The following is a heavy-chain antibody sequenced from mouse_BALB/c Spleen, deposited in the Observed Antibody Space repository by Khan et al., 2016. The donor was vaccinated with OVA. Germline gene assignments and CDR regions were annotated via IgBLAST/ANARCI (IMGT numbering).Heavy chain of an antibody. CDR3: ANGNYCWFAY. D-gene: IGHD2-1*01. Sequence: EVQLVESGGVLLEPGGSLKLSCAASGFTFSGFVMSWVRQTPEKRLEWVANISSAATYTYYPDSVKGRFTISRDNAKNTLYLQMNSLRSDDTAIYYCANGNYCWFAYWGQGTLVTVST. J-gene: IGHJ3*01. V-gene: IGHV5-9-3*01. CDR1: GFTFSGFV. CDR2: ISSAATYT.